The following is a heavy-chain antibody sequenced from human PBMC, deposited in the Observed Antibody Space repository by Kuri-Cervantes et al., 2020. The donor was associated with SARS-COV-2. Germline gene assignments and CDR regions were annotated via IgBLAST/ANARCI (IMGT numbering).Heavy chain of an antibody. CDR1: SDSITSYY. V-gene: IGHV4-59*08. CDR2: IYYSGTT. Sequence: SETLSLTCTVSSDSITSYYWSWIRQPPGKGLEWIGYIYYSGTTNYNPSLKSRVTISVDTSKNQFSLKLSSVTAADTAVYYCARRAKHWYFDLWGRGTLVTVSS. CDR3: ARRAKHWYFDL. J-gene: IGHJ2*01. D-gene: IGHD4/OR15-4a*01.